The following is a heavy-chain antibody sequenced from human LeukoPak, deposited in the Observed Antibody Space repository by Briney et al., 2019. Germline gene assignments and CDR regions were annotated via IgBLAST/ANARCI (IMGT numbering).Heavy chain of an antibody. CDR3: ARHKIVITMLGVHRWFDP. CDR2: INRSGRA. J-gene: IGHJ5*02. Sequence: SETLSLTCAVYGGSFSGDYWSWIRQPPGRGLEWIGDINRSGRAVYNTSLKSRVIISVDTSKNQFSLKVNSVTAADTAVYYCARHKIVITMLGVHRWFDPWGQGTLVAVSS. D-gene: IGHD3-3*01. V-gene: IGHV4-34*01. CDR1: GGSFSGDY.